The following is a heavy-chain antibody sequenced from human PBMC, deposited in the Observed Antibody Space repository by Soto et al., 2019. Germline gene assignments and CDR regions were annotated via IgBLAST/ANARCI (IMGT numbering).Heavy chain of an antibody. CDR3: ARDPLWGTAMVLWYFDL. V-gene: IGHV3-30-3*01. D-gene: IGHD5-18*01. Sequence: QVKLVESGGGVGQPGRSLRLSCAASGYTFSSYAMHWVRQAPGKGLEWVAVISYDGSNKYYADSVKGRFTISRDNSKNTLYLQMNSLRAEDTAVYYCARDPLWGTAMVLWYFDLWGRGTLVTVSS. CDR2: ISYDGSNK. CDR1: GYTFSSYA. J-gene: IGHJ2*01.